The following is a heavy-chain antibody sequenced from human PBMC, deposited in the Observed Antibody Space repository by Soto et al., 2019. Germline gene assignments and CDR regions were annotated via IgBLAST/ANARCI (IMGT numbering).Heavy chain of an antibody. D-gene: IGHD3-22*01. CDR2: VLPIFGTA. J-gene: IGHJ3*02. CDR3: ARPTAYYYDSSGYDAFDI. V-gene: IGHV1-69*01. CDR1: GGTFSTYT. Sequence: QVQLVQSGTEVKKPGSSVKVSCKASGGTFSTYTISWVRQAPGQGLDWMGGVLPIFGTANYAQKCQGRVTITADESTSTVYMELSSLRSEDTAVYYCARPTAYYYDSSGYDAFDIWGQGTMVTVSS.